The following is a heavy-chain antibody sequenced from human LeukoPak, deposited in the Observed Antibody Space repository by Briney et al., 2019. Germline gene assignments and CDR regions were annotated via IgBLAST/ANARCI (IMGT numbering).Heavy chain of an antibody. CDR2: MSGSGGSA. D-gene: IGHD3-10*01. Sequence: PGGSLRLSCEASGFIFSIYAVNWVRQAPGKGLEWVSIMSGSGGSAYYADSVKGRFTISRDNSKNTVYLQMNNLRAEDTAVYFCAKEGRNYYSSGSYLDAWGQGTLVTVSS. CDR1: GFIFSIYA. V-gene: IGHV3-23*01. J-gene: IGHJ5*02. CDR3: AKEGRNYYSSGSYLDA.